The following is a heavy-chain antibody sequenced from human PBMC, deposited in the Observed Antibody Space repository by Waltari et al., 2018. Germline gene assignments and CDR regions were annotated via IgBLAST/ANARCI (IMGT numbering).Heavy chain of an antibody. CDR3: ARGSGGWATYVRL. V-gene: IGHV3-30*03. CDR2: ISYDGSNT. D-gene: IGHD3-10*02. J-gene: IGHJ4*02. CDR1: KISFSSYG. Sequence: QAQLVESGGGVVQPGRSLRLSCEASKISFSSYGMQWIRQAPGKVLQWVAVISYDGSNTDYADSVRGRFTVSRDNSKNTLYLQMNSLRGDDTAVYFCARGSGGWATYVRLCGQGTLVSVSA.